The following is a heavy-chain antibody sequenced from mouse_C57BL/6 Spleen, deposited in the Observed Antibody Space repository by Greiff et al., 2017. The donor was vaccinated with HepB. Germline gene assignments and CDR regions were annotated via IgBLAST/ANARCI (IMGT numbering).Heavy chain of an antibody. CDR3: ARAAGLDY. CDR2: IDPSDSYT. V-gene: IGHV1-59*01. D-gene: IGHD4-1*01. CDR1: GYTFTSYW. Sequence: QVQLQQPGAELVRPGTSVKLSCKASGYTFTSYWMHWVKQRPGQGLEWIGVIDPSDSYTNYNQKFKGKATLTVDTSSSTAYMQLSSLTSEDAAVYYWARAAGLDYWGQGTTLTVSS. J-gene: IGHJ2*01.